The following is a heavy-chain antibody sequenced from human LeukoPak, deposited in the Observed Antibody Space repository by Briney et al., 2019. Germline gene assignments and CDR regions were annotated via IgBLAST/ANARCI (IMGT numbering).Heavy chain of an antibody. D-gene: IGHD6-13*01. CDR1: GYSISSGYY. CDR2: IYHSGST. V-gene: IGHV4-38-2*01. J-gene: IGHJ5*02. Sequence: PSKTLSLTCAVSGYSISSGYYWGWIRQPPGKGLEWIGSIYHSGSTYYNPSLKSRVTISVDTSKNQFSLKLSSVTAADTAVYYCARLIKTSSIAAAGDGWFDPWGQGTLVTVSS. CDR3: ARLIKTSSIAAAGDGWFDP.